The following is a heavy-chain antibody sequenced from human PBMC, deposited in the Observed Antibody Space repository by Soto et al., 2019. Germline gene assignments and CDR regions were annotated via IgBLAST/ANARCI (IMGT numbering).Heavy chain of an antibody. CDR2: ISYDGSNK. CDR1: GFTFSSYG. Sequence: GGSLRLSCAASGFTFSSYGMHWVRQAPGKGLEWVAVISYDGSNKYYADYVKGRFTISRDNSKNTLYLQMNSLRAEDTAVYYCAKDRGYSSSYEYYYYGMDVWGQGTTVTVSS. CDR3: AKDRGYSSSYEYYYYGMDV. V-gene: IGHV3-30*18. J-gene: IGHJ6*02. D-gene: IGHD6-13*01.